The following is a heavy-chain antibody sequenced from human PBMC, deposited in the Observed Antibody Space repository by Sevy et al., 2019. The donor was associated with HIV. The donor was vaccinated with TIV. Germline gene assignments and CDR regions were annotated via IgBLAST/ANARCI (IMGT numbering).Heavy chain of an antibody. D-gene: IGHD1-26*01. CDR3: ARGDGTGRCFDS. CDR2: INPTSSST. Sequence: ASVKVSCKASGYNFNNYYIHWVRQAPGQGLQWMGVINPTSSSTYYPPKFQGRVTMTRDTSTNTVSLDLSSLRSEDTAVYYCARGDGTGRCFDSWGQGTLVTVSS. CDR1: GYNFNNYY. J-gene: IGHJ4*02. V-gene: IGHV1-46*02.